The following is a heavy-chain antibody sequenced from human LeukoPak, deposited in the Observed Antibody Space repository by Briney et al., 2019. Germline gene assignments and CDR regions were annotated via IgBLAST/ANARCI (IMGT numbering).Heavy chain of an antibody. D-gene: IGHD6-19*01. J-gene: IGHJ4*02. CDR3: AKMGRYSSGWSDY. Sequence: GGSLRLSCAASGFXFSSYAIIWVRQAPGKGLEWVSGISGSGGDTYYADSVKGRFTISRDNSKNTLYVQMNSLRAEDTAVYYCAKMGRYSSGWSDYWGQGTLVTVSS. CDR2: ISGSGGDT. CDR1: GFXFSSYA. V-gene: IGHV3-23*01.